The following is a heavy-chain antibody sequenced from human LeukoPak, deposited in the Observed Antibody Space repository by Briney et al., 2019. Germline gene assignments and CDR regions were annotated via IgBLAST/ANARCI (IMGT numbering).Heavy chain of an antibody. CDR2: IKPDGNDK. V-gene: IGHV3-7*03. Sequence: GGSLRLSCVASGFTFSIHWMTWVRQAPGKGLEWVATIKPDGNDKFLVDSVKGRFTISRDNAKTSLFLQMNSLRAEDTAMYYCARDRNTGYGMDVWGQGTTVTVSS. D-gene: IGHD2-8*02. J-gene: IGHJ6*02. CDR3: ARDRNTGYGMDV. CDR1: GFTFSIHW.